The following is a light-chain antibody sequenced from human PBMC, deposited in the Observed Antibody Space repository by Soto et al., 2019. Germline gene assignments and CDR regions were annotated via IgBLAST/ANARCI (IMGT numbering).Light chain of an antibody. V-gene: IGKV1-27*01. CDR1: QAISID. Sequence: DIQMTQSPSSLSASVGDRVTITCRASQAISIDLAWYQQKSGKVPELLIYAATTLQSGVPSRSSGSGSATDYTLTISSLQPEDLATYYDQKYNSAPLTFGHGTKVAIK. J-gene: IGKJ3*01. CDR3: QKYNSAPLT. CDR2: AAT.